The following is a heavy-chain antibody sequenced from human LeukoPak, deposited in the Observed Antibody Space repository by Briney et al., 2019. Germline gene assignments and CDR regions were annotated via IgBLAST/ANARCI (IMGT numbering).Heavy chain of an antibody. D-gene: IGHD3-22*01. V-gene: IGHV1-2*06. J-gene: IGHJ4*02. CDR2: INPNSGGT. CDR1: GYTFTGYY. CDR3: ARTTNNFNYYEIDS. Sequence: GASVKVSCKASGYTFTGYYMHWVRQAPGQGLEWMGRINPNSGGTNYAQKFQGRVTMTRDTSISTAYMELSRLRSDDTAVYYCARTTNNFNYYEIDSWGQGTLVTVSS.